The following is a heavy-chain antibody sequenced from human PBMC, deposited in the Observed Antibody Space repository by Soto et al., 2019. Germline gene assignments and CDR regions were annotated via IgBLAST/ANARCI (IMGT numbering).Heavy chain of an antibody. CDR3: ARVQYTYYYGSGSYNFDY. Sequence: QVQLQESGPGLVKPSQTLSLTCTVSGGSISSGGYYWSWIRQHPGKGLEWIGYIYYSGSTYYNPSLKSRVTITVDTSKNRFSLKLSSVTAADTAVYYWARVQYTYYYGSGSYNFDYWGQGTLVTVSS. CDR2: IYYSGST. V-gene: IGHV4-31*03. J-gene: IGHJ4*02. D-gene: IGHD3-10*01. CDR1: GGSISSGGYY.